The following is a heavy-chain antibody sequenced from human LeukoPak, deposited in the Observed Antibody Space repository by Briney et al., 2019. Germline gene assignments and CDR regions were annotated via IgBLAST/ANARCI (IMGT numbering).Heavy chain of an antibody. Sequence: GGSLRLSCAASGFTFDDYAMHWVRQAPGKGLEWVSGISWNSGSIGYADSVKGRFTISRDNAKNSLYLQMNSLRAEDMALYYCARELGYFDYWSQGTLVTVSS. V-gene: IGHV3-9*03. CDR2: ISWNSGSI. CDR3: ARELGYFDY. J-gene: IGHJ4*02. CDR1: GFTFDDYA.